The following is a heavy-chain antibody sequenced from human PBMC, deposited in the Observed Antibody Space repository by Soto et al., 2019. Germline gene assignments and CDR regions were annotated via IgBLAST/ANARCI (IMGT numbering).Heavy chain of an antibody. D-gene: IGHD1-26*01. V-gene: IGHV3-30-3*01. CDR2: ISYDGSNK. Sequence: QVQLVESGGGVVQPGRSLRLSCAASGFTFSSYAMHWVRQAPGKGLEWVAVISYDGSNKYYADSVKGRFTISRDNSKNTLYLQMNSLRAEDTAVYYCAGDREGATGDYWGQGTLVTVSS. CDR1: GFTFSSYA. J-gene: IGHJ4*02. CDR3: AGDREGATGDY.